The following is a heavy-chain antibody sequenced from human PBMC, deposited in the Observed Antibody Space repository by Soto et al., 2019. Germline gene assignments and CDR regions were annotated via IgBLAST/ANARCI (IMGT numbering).Heavy chain of an antibody. Sequence: PGGSLRLSCAASGFTFSSRWMHWVRQDPGKGLQWVSRIRHDGADSNYADFVGGRFTTSRDNTKNTLHLQMNSLRAEDTAVYFCAADLVAGSGSLGHWGQGTLVTVSS. CDR3: AADLVAGSGSLGH. V-gene: IGHV3-74*01. J-gene: IGHJ4*02. CDR1: GFTFSSRW. D-gene: IGHD3-10*01. CDR2: IRHDGADS.